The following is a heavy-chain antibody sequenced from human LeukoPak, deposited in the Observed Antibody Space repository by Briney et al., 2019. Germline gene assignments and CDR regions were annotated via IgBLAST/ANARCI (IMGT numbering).Heavy chain of an antibody. J-gene: IGHJ4*02. CDR3: ASCPVPAAILY. V-gene: IGHV4-39*01. D-gene: IGHD2-2*01. CDR1: GGSISSSSYY. CDR2: IYYSGST. Sequence: SETLSLTCTVSGGSISSSSYYWGWIRQPPGKGLEWIGSIYYSGSTYYNPSLKSRVTISVDTSKNQFSLKLSSVTAAGTAVYYCASCPVPAAILYWGQGTLVTVSS.